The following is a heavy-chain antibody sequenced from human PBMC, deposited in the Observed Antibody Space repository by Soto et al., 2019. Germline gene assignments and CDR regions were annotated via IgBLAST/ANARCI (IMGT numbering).Heavy chain of an antibody. Sequence: EVQLVESGGGLVQPGGSLRLSCAASGFTFSSYSMNWVRQAPGKGLEWVSYISSSSSTIYYADSVKGRFTISRDNAKNSLYPQMNSLRAEDTAVYYCARDKGRSPLDYWGQGTLVTVSS. CDR1: GFTFSSYS. CDR3: ARDKGRSPLDY. V-gene: IGHV3-48*01. J-gene: IGHJ4*02. D-gene: IGHD2-15*01. CDR2: ISSSSSTI.